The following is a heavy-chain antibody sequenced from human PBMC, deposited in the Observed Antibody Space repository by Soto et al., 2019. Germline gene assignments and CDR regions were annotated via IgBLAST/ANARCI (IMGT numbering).Heavy chain of an antibody. CDR3: ARDLEAASSGYYSSGYYYYGMDV. Sequence: EVQLVESGGGLVKPGGSLRLSCAASGFTFSSYSMNWVRQAPGKGLEWVSSISSSSSYIYYADSVKGRFTISRDNAKNSLYLQMNSLRAEDTAVYYCARDLEAASSGYYSSGYYYYGMDVWGQGTTVTVSS. D-gene: IGHD3-22*01. V-gene: IGHV3-21*01. J-gene: IGHJ6*02. CDR2: ISSSSSYI. CDR1: GFTFSSYS.